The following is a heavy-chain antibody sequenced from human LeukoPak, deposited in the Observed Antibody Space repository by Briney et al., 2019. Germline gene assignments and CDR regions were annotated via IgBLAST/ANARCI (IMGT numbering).Heavy chain of an antibody. D-gene: IGHD3-10*01. Sequence: ASVKVSCKVSGYTLTELSMHWVRQAPGKGLEWMGGFDPEDGETIYAQKFQGRVTMTEDTSTDTAYMELSSLGSGDTAVYYCATVGSGSYYDHYYFDYWGQGTLVTVSS. J-gene: IGHJ4*02. CDR2: FDPEDGET. CDR1: GYTLTELS. V-gene: IGHV1-24*01. CDR3: ATVGSGSYYDHYYFDY.